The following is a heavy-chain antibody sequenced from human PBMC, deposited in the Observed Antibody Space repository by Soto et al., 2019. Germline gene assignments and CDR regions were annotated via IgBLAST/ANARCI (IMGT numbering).Heavy chain of an antibody. J-gene: IGHJ4*02. CDR2: INPNSGGT. CDR3: ARAPHYYGSGSYLHY. CDR1: GYTFTGYY. D-gene: IGHD3-10*01. V-gene: IGHV1-2*02. Sequence: SVKVSCKASGYTFTGYYMHLVRQAPGQGLEWMGWINPNSGGTNYAQKFQGRVTMARDTSISTAYMELSRLRSDDTAVYYCARAPHYYGSGSYLHYWGQGTMVTVSS.